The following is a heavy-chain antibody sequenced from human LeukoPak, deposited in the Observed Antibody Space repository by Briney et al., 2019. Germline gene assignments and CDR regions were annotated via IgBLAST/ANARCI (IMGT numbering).Heavy chain of an antibody. Sequence: GGSLRLSCAASGFSFSRYWMNCVRQAPGKGLEWVANIKGDGHEKNYVDSVKGRFSISRDNARNSLYLQMDSLRAEHTAVYYCAKEGAYPIITYDSWGQGALVTVSS. J-gene: IGHJ5*01. CDR2: IKGDGHEK. CDR1: GFSFSRYW. V-gene: IGHV3-7*01. CDR3: AKEGAYPIITYDS. D-gene: IGHD3-10*01.